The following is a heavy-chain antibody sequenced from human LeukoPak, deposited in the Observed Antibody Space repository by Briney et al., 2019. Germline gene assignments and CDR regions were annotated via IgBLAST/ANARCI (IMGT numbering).Heavy chain of an antibody. CDR2: IPYDGSDK. CDR3: AKDWSASSGWFLDY. J-gene: IGHJ4*02. CDR1: GFTFTHYA. V-gene: IGHV3-30*02. Sequence: PWGSLTLSCAASGFTFTHYAMHWVRQAPGKGLEWVAFIPYDGSDKYYADSVKGRFTISRDNSKNTLSLQMNSLRADDTAVYYCAKDWSASSGWFLDYWGQGTLVTVSS. D-gene: IGHD6-19*01.